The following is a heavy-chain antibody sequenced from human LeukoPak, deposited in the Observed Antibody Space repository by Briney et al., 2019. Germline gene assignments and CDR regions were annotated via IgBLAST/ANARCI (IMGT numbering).Heavy chain of an antibody. D-gene: IGHD2-21*02. V-gene: IGHV3-21*01. J-gene: IGHJ4*02. CDR1: GFTFSSYS. CDR3: ARSAVRGLPVLGY. Sequence: GGSLRLSCAASGFTFSSYSMNWVRQAPGKGLEWISSINYVSVYIYYADSVRGRFTISRDNAKNSLYLQMNSLRAEDTAVYYCARSAVRGLPVLGYWGQGTLVTVSS. CDR2: INYVSVYI.